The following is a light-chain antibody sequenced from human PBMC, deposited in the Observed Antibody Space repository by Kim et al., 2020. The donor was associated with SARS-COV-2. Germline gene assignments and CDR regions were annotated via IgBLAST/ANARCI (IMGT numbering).Light chain of an antibody. V-gene: IGLV2-11*01. CDR1: SSDVGGYNY. Sequence: QSALTQPRSVSGSPGQSVTISCTGTSSDVGGYNYVSWYQLNPGKAPKLIIYGVTKRPSGVPARFSGSKSGNTASLTISGLQADDEADYYCCSYTGTDPSKVFGTGTKVTVL. J-gene: IGLJ1*01. CDR3: CSYTGTDPSKV. CDR2: GVT.